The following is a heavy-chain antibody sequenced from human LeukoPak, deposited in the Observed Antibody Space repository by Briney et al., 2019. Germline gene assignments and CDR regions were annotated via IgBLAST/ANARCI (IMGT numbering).Heavy chain of an antibody. V-gene: IGHV3-23*01. CDR3: AKDRRHGSFDY. D-gene: IGHD2-2*03. Sequence: GGSLRLSCAASGFSLSTYSMNWVRQAPGKGLEWVSAISGSGGSTYYADSVKGRFTISRDNSKNTLYLQMNSLRAEDTAVYYCAKDRRHGSFDYWGQGTLVTVSS. CDR1: GFSLSTYS. J-gene: IGHJ4*02. CDR2: ISGSGGST.